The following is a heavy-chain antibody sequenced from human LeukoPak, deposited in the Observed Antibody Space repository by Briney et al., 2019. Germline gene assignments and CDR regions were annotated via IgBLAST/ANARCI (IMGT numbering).Heavy chain of an antibody. J-gene: IGHJ6*02. CDR1: GGSISSYY. V-gene: IGHV4-59*01. Sequence: SSETLSLTCTVSGGSISSYYWSWIRQPPGKGLEWIGYIYYSGSTNYNPSLKSRVTISVDTSKNQFSLKLSSVTAADTAVYYCARGLAGDQLLYYYYYGMDVWGQGTTVTVSS. CDR2: IYYSGST. CDR3: ARGLAGDQLLYYYYYGMDV. D-gene: IGHD2-2*01.